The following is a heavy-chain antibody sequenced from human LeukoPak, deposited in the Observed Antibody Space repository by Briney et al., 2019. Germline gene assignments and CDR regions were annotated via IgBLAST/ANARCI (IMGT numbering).Heavy chain of an antibody. J-gene: IGHJ4*02. CDR1: GLTFTKYW. V-gene: IGHV3-7*03. CDR3: ARDEN. Sequence: GGSLRLSCAASGLTFTKYWMSWIRQAPGKGLEWVANINQDGNVKYYVDSVRGRFTISRDSAKNSLYLQMNSLRAEDTAVYYCARDENWGQGTLVTVSS. CDR2: INQDGNVK.